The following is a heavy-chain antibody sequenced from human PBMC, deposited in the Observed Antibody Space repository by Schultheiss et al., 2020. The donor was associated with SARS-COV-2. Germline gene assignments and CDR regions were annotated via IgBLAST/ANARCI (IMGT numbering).Heavy chain of an antibody. Sequence: SETLSLTCAISGDSVSSNSAAWNWIRQSPSRGFEWLGRTYYRSKWYNDYAVSVKSRITINPDTSKNQFSLKLSSVTAADTAVYYCARGCTIFGVVTSYYYYYYMDVWGKGTTVTVSS. V-gene: IGHV6-1*01. J-gene: IGHJ6*03. CDR3: ARGCTIFGVVTSYYYYYYMDV. CDR1: GDSVSSNSAA. CDR2: TYYRSKWYN. D-gene: IGHD3-3*01.